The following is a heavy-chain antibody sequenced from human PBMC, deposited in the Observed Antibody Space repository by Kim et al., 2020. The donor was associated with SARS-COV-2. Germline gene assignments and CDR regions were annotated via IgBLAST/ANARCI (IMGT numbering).Heavy chain of an antibody. V-gene: IGHV4-34*01. Sequence: SETLSLTCAVYGGSFSGYYWSWIRQPPGKGLEWIGEINHSGSTNYNPSLKSRVTISVDTSKNQFSLKLSSVTAADTAVYYCARGKKNYYGSGSYGYFQHWGQGTLVTVSS. J-gene: IGHJ1*01. CDR2: INHSGST. CDR3: ARGKKNYYGSGSYGYFQH. CDR1: GGSFSGYY. D-gene: IGHD3-10*01.